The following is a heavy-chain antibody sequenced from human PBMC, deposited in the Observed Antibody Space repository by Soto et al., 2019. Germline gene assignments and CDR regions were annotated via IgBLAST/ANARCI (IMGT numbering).Heavy chain of an antibody. Sequence: SETLSLTCAVYGGSFSGYYWSWIRQPPGKGLEWIGEINHSGSTNYNPSLKSRVTISVDTSKNQFSLKLSSVTAADTAVYYCARGGVYYDILTGYKGYYYGMDVWGQGTTVT. V-gene: IGHV4-34*01. D-gene: IGHD3-9*01. J-gene: IGHJ6*02. CDR1: GGSFSGYY. CDR3: ARGGVYYDILTGYKGYYYGMDV. CDR2: INHSGST.